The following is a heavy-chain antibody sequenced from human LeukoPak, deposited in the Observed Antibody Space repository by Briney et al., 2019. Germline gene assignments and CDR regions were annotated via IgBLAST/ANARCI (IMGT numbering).Heavy chain of an antibody. J-gene: IGHJ4*02. Sequence: GASVKVSCKASGYTFTTDDINWVRQATGQGLEWMGWMNPNSGNTGYAQKFQGRVTMTRNTSMSTAYMELSSLRSEDTAVYYCARANYYGSGKKDLDYWGQGTLVTVSS. CDR1: GYTFTTDD. D-gene: IGHD3-10*01. CDR3: ARANYYGSGKKDLDY. CDR2: MNPNSGNT. V-gene: IGHV1-8*01.